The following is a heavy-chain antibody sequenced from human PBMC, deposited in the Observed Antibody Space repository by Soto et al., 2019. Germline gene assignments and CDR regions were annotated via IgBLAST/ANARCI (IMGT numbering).Heavy chain of an antibody. V-gene: IGHV3-23*01. CDR2: ISGSGGST. CDR3: AKDRRGIAVAGNGDAFDI. J-gene: IGHJ3*02. Sequence: EVQLLESGGGLVQPGGSLRLSCAASGFTFSSYAMSWVRQAPGKGLEWVSAISGSGGSTYYADSVKGRFTISRDNSKNTLYLQMNSLRAEDTAVYYCAKDRRGIAVAGNGDAFDIWGQGTMVTVSS. D-gene: IGHD6-19*01. CDR1: GFTFSSYA.